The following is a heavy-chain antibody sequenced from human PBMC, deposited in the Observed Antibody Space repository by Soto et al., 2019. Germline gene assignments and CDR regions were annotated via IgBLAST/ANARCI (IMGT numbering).Heavy chain of an antibody. V-gene: IGHV4-39*01. Sequence: SETLSLTCTVSGGSISSSSYYWGWIRQPPGKGLEWIGSIYYSGSTYYNPSLKSRVTISVDTSKNQFSLKLSSVTAADTAVYYCARLPVADTAMAAGLFDYWGQGTLVTVSS. D-gene: IGHD5-18*01. J-gene: IGHJ4*02. CDR2: IYYSGST. CDR1: GGSISSSSYY. CDR3: ARLPVADTAMAAGLFDY.